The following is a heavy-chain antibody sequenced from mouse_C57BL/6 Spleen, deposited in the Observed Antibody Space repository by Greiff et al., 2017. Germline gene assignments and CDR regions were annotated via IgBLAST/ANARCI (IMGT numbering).Heavy chain of an antibody. D-gene: IGHD2-3*01. V-gene: IGHV2-2*01. Sequence: QVQLQQSGPGLVQPSQSLSITCPVSGFSLTSYGVHWVRQSPGKGLEWLGVIWSGGSTDYNAAFISRLSISKDNSKSQVFFKMNSLQADDTAIYYCARDDGYYLDYWGQGTTLTVSS. CDR3: ARDDGYYLDY. CDR1: GFSLTSYG. CDR2: IWSGGST. J-gene: IGHJ2*01.